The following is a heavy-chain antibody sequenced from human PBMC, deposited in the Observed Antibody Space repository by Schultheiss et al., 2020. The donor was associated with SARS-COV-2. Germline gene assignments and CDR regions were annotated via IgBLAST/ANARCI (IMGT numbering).Heavy chain of an antibody. CDR2: INPNSVGT. V-gene: IGHV1-2*02. CDR1: GYTFTGYY. J-gene: IGHJ4*02. D-gene: IGHD6-19*01. CDR3: ARVRSSGWYLSGEDY. Sequence: ASVKVSCKASGYTFTGYYMHWVRQAPGQGLEWMGWINPNSVGTNYAQKLQGRVTMTTDTSTSTAYMELRSLRSDDTAVYYCARVRSSGWYLSGEDYWGQGTLVTVAS.